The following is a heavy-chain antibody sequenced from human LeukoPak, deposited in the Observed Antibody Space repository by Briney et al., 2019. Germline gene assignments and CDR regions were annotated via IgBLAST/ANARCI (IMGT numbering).Heavy chain of an antibody. J-gene: IGHJ6*04. V-gene: IGHV4-59*12. Sequence: SETLSLTCTVSGGSISSYYWSWIRQPPGKGLEWIGYIYYSGSTNYNPSLKSRVTMSVDTSKNQFSLKLVSVTAADTAMYYCARSGPRYRMDVWGKGTTVTVSS. CDR2: IYYSGST. D-gene: IGHD5-12*01. CDR3: ARSGPRYRMDV. CDR1: GGSISSYY.